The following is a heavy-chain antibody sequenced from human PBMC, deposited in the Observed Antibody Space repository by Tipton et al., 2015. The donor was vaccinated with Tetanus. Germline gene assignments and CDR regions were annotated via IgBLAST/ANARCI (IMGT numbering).Heavy chain of an antibody. Sequence: MQLVQSGAEVKKPGESLKISCKGSGYSFTSYWIGWVRQMPGEGLEWMGIIYPGDSDTRYSPSFQGQVTISADKSISTAYLQWSSLKASDTAMYYCAGSRSYYDFWSGFVFDYWGQGTLVTVSS. CDR1: GYSFTSYW. J-gene: IGHJ4*02. CDR2: IYPGDSDT. CDR3: AGSRSYYDFWSGFVFDY. V-gene: IGHV5-51*01. D-gene: IGHD3-3*01.